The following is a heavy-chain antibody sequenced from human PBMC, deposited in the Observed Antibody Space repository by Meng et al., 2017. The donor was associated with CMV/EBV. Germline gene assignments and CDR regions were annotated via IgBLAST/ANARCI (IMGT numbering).Heavy chain of an antibody. CDR2: INHSGST. D-gene: IGHD1-26*01. CDR3: ARGVGGWFDP. CDR1: GGSFSGYY. J-gene: IGHJ5*02. V-gene: IGHV4-34*01. Sequence: VQYQQWGAGLLRPSETLSLPCAVYGGSFSGYYWSWIRQPPGKGLEWIGEINHSGSTNYNPSLKSRVTISVDTSKNQFSLKLSSVTAADTAVYYCARGVGGWFDPWGQGTLVTVSS.